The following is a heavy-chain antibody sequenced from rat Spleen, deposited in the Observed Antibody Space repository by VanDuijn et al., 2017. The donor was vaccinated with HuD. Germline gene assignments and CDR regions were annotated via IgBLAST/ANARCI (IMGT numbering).Heavy chain of an antibody. Sequence: EVQLVESGGGLVQPGRSLKLSCAASGFTFSNYGMHWIRQAPTKGLEWVASISPSGGSTYYRDSVKGRFTISRDNAKSTLYLQTDSLRSEDTATYYCARHPDYSNYFDYWGQGVMVTVSS. J-gene: IGHJ2*01. D-gene: IGHD1-1*01. CDR1: GFTFSNYG. CDR3: ARHPDYSNYFDY. CDR2: ISPSGGST. V-gene: IGHV5-19*01.